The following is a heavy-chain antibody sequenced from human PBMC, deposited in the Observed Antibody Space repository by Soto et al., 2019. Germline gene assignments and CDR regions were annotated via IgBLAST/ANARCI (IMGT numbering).Heavy chain of an antibody. CDR3: ATWGRFSDGYNFADY. J-gene: IGHJ4*02. CDR2: ISSSSSYI. D-gene: IGHD5-12*01. CDR1: GFTFSSYS. V-gene: IGHV3-21*01. Sequence: SCAAPGFTFSSYSMNWVRQAPGKGLEWVSSISSSSSYIYYADSVKGRFTISRDNAKNSLYLQMNSLRAEDTAVYYCATWGRFSDGYNFADYWGQGTLVTVSS.